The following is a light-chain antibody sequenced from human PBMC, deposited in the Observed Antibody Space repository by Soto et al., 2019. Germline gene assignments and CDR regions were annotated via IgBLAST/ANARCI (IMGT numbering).Light chain of an antibody. CDR1: QSVSSY. CDR3: QQFGSSLFT. J-gene: IGKJ3*01. Sequence: EIVLTQSPATLSLSPGERATLSCRASQSVSSYLAWYQQKPGQAPRPLIYDASNRATGIPARFSGSGSGTDFTLTISGLEPEDFAVYYCQQFGSSLFTVGPGTKVDIK. CDR2: DAS. V-gene: IGKV3-11*01.